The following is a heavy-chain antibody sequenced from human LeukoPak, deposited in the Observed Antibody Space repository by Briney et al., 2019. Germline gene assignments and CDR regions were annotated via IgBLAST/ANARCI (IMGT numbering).Heavy chain of an antibody. J-gene: IGHJ4*02. CDR2: IIPILGIA. D-gene: IGHD3-9*01. CDR3: ARDYSDILTGYYLSYFDY. CDR1: GYTFTSYG. V-gene: IGHV1-69*04. Sequence: ASVKVSCKASGYTFTSYGISWVRQAPGQGLEWLGRIIPILGIANYAQKFQGRVTITADKSTSTAYMELSSLRSEDTAVYYCARDYSDILTGYYLSYFDYWGQGTLVTVSS.